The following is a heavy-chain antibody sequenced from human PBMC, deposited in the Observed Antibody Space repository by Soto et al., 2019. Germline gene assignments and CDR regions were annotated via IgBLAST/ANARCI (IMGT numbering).Heavy chain of an antibody. CDR3: ARVLSVPGSYYYYGMDV. Sequence: PSETLSLTCAVSGGSISSGGYSWSWIRQPPGKGLEWIGYIYHSGSTYYNPSLKSRVTISVDRSKNQFSLKLSSVTAADTAVYYCARVLSVPGSYYYYGMDVWGQGTTVTVSS. CDR2: IYHSGST. J-gene: IGHJ6*02. V-gene: IGHV4-30-2*01. CDR1: GGSISSGGYS. D-gene: IGHD6-25*01.